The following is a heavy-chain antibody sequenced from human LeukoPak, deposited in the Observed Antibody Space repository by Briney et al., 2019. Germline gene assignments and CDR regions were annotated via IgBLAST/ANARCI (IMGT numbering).Heavy chain of an antibody. CDR1: GGSISNNY. J-gene: IGHJ4*02. D-gene: IGHD3-10*01. CDR2: IYSGST. V-gene: IGHV4-59*01. Sequence: SETLSLTCSVSGGSISNNYWSWIRQPPGKGLEWIGNIYSGSTNYNPSLKSRVTISVETAKSQFSLKLSSVTAADTAVYYCAREGGSGTYYNSWGQGTLVTVSS. CDR3: AREGGSGTYYNS.